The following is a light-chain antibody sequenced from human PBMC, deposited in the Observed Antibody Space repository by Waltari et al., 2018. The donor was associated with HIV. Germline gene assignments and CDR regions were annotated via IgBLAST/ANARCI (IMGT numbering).Light chain of an antibody. CDR1: PSNVGAGPD. CDR2: GFN. J-gene: IGLJ2*01. CDR3: QSYDSTLSAVI. V-gene: IGLV1-40*01. Sequence: QSVLTHPPSVSGAPGQRVTISCTGSPSNVGAGPDVPWYQNLLGTAPKLLIIGFNSRPSGVPDRFSGSKSGTSASLAITGLQAEDEADYYCQSYDSTLSAVIFGGGTKLTVL.